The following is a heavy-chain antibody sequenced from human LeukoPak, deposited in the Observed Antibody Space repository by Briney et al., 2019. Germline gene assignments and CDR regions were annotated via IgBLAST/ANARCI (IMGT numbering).Heavy chain of an antibody. D-gene: IGHD1-26*01. CDR3: ATRSVVGR. Sequence: GGSLRLSCAASGFTFSSYWMNWARQAPGKGLEWVSSISGSLDSTYYADSVKGRFTISRDNSKNTLYLEMNNLKAEDTAIYYCATRSVVGRGGQGTLVIVSS. J-gene: IGHJ4*02. CDR1: GFTFSSYW. CDR2: ISGSLDST. V-gene: IGHV3-23*01.